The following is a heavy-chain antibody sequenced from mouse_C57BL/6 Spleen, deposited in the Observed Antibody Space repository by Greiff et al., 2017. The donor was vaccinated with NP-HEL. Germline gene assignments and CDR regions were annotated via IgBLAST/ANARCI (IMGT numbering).Heavy chain of an antibody. CDR1: GFTFSSYA. CDR3: ARGGYGGFAY. Sequence: EVKLEESGGGLVKPGGSLKLSCAASGFTFSSYAMSWVRQTPEKRLEWVATISDGGSYTYYPDNVKGRFTISRDNAKNNLYLQMSHLKSEDTAMYYCARGGYGGFAYWGQGTLVTVSA. D-gene: IGHD3-1*01. V-gene: IGHV5-4*03. J-gene: IGHJ3*01. CDR2: ISDGGSYT.